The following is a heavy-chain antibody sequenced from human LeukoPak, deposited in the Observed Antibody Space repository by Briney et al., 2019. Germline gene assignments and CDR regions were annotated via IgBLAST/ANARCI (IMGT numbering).Heavy chain of an antibody. D-gene: IGHD6-19*01. CDR3: ARVEYSSGWYADY. Sequence: GGSLRLSCAASGFTFSSYSMNWVRQAPGKGPEWVSSISSSGSYIYYADSVKGRFTISRDNAKNSLYLQMNSLRAEDTAVYYCARVEYSSGWYADYWGQGTLVTVSS. J-gene: IGHJ4*02. CDR1: GFTFSSYS. V-gene: IGHV3-21*01. CDR2: ISSSGSYI.